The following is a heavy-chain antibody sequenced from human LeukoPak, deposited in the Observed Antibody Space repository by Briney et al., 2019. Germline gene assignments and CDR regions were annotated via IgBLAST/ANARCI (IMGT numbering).Heavy chain of an antibody. CDR3: ARAKVVRGVIDWFDP. J-gene: IGHJ5*02. CDR2: IYYSGST. Sequence: SETLSLTCTVSGGSISSYYWSWIRQPPGKGLEWIGYIYYSGSTNYNPSLKSRVTISVDTSKNQFSLKLSSVTAAGTAVYYCARAKVVRGVIDWFDPWGQGTLVTVSS. CDR1: GGSISSYY. V-gene: IGHV4-59*01. D-gene: IGHD3-10*01.